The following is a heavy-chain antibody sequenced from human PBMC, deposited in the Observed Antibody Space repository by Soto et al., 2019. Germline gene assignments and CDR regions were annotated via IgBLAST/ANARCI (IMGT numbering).Heavy chain of an antibody. J-gene: IGHJ4*02. Sequence: SETLSLTCTVSGVSISSVSISVNYWSWIRQSPGKELEWIGSVHYSGSTSYHPSLKSGDTISVDTSKNQFSLKLRSVTAADTAVYYCARIPYSSASFDYWGQGNLVTVSS. CDR3: ARIPYSSASFDY. CDR2: VHYSGST. V-gene: IGHV4-61*08. CDR1: GVSISSVSISVNY. D-gene: IGHD6-19*01.